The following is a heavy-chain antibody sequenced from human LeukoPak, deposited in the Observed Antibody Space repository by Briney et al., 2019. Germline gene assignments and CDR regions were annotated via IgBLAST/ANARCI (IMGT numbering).Heavy chain of an antibody. CDR2: ISGSGGST. V-gene: IGHV3-23*01. CDR3: AKAASDLPDDGYLDY. CDR1: GFTFSNYA. J-gene: IGHJ4*02. Sequence: GGSLRLSCAASGFTFSNYAMSWARQAPGKGLEWVSAISGSGGSTYYADSVKGRFTISRDNSKNTLYLQMNSLRAEDTAVYYCAKAASDLPDDGYLDYWGQGTLVTVSS.